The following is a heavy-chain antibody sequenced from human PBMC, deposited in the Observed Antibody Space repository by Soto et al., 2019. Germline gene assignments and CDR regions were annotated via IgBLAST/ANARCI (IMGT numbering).Heavy chain of an antibody. CDR3: ARGSYYYDSSGYPRPFDY. CDR1: GYTFTGYY. Sequence: ASVKVSCKASGYTFTGYYMHWVRQAPGQGLEWMGWISAYNGNTNYAQKLQGRVTMTTDTSTSTAYMELRSLRSDDTAVYYCARGSYYYDSSGYPRPFDYWGQGTLVTVSS. J-gene: IGHJ4*02. V-gene: IGHV1-18*04. CDR2: ISAYNGNT. D-gene: IGHD3-22*01.